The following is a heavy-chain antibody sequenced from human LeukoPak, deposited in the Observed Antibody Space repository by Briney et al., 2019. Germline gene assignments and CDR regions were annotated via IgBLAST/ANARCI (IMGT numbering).Heavy chain of an antibody. V-gene: IGHV3-74*01. D-gene: IGHD4-17*01. CDR1: GFNFASNW. Sequence: GGSLRLSCAASGFNFASNWMHWVRQTPGKGLMWVSRINSGGSGTSYAGSVEGRFTISRDNAKNTLYLQMNSLRAEDTAVYYCAKRTVLDAFDIWGQGTMVTVSS. CDR2: INSGGSGT. J-gene: IGHJ3*02. CDR3: AKRTVLDAFDI.